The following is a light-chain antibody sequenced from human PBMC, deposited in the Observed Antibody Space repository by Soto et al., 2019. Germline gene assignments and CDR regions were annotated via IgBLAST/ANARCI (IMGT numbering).Light chain of an antibody. J-gene: IGKJ1*01. CDR2: AGS. CDR3: QKRYTIPWT. Sequence: DIQLTQSPSSLSASVGDRVTITCRASQPISSHLNWFQQKPGKDPRLLIYAGSRLLGGVPLRFSASGSGTDFNLTISSLQTEDFATYFCQKRYTIPWTFGQGTKVDIK. V-gene: IGKV1-39*01. CDR1: QPISSH.